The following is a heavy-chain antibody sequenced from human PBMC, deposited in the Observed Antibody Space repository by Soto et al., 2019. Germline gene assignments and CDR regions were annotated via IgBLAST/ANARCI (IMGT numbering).Heavy chain of an antibody. V-gene: IGHV1-2*04. CDR1: GYTFTGYY. D-gene: IGHD4-17*01. CDR3: ARESEYGDYVFDY. Sequence: ASVKVSCKASGYTFTGYYMHWVRQAPGQGLEWMGWINPNSGGTNYAQKFQGWVTMTRDTSISTAYMELSRLRSDDTAVYYCARESEYGDYVFDYWGQGTLVTVSS. CDR2: INPNSGGT. J-gene: IGHJ4*02.